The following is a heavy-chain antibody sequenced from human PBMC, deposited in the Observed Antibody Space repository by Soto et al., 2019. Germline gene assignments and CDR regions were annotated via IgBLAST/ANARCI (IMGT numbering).Heavy chain of an antibody. J-gene: IGHJ6*02. CDR1: GGSISSSSYY. D-gene: IGHD2-2*01. Sequence: KPSETLSLTCTVYGGSISSSSYYWGWIRQPPGKGLEWIGSIYYSGSTYYNPSLKSRVSISVDTSKNQFSLKLSSVTAADTAVYFFAGQRYCRSTSCCGGGGYYYYYYGMDVWGQGTTVTVSS. CDR2: IYYSGST. V-gene: IGHV4-39*01. CDR3: AGQRYCRSTSCCGGGGYYYYYYGMDV.